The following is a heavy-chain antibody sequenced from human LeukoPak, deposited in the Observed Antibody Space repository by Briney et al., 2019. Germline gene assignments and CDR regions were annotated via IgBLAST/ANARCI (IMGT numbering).Heavy chain of an antibody. D-gene: IGHD2-15*01. CDR3: ARDPVVVVAATSYFDY. CDR2: IGTAGDT. V-gene: IGHV3-13*01. J-gene: IGHJ4*02. CDR1: GLTFSSYD. Sequence: GGSLRLSCAASGLTFSSYDMHWVRQDTGKRLEWVSAIGTAGDTYYPGSVKGRFTISRENAKNSLYLQMNSLRAEDTAVYYCARDPVVVVAATSYFDYWGQGTLVTVSS.